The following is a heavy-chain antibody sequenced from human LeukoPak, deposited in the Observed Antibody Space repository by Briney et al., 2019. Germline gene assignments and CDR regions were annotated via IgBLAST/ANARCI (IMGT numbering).Heavy chain of an antibody. J-gene: IGHJ4*02. CDR3: ARVVVPAAIYYFDY. D-gene: IGHD2-2*01. CDR2: ISSSSSYI. V-gene: IGHV3-21*01. CDR1: GFTFSSYS. Sequence: PGGSLRLSCAASGFTFSSYSMNWVRQAPGKGLEWVSSISSSSSYIYYADSVKGRFTISRDNAKNSLYLQMNSLRAEDTAVYYCARVVVPAAIYYFDYWGQGTLVTVSS.